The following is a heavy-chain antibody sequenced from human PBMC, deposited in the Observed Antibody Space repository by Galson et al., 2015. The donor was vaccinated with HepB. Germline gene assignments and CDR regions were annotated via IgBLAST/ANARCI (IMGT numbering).Heavy chain of an antibody. CDR1: GYTFTSYD. CDR3: LRMTRSTFDI. Sequence: SVKVSCKASGYTFTSYDINWVRQATGQGLEWMGWMNPNSGIAGYAQKFQGRVTMTRNTSMSTAYMELSSLRSEDSAVYYCLRMTRSTFDIWGQGTMVTVSS. J-gene: IGHJ3*02. CDR2: MNPNSGIA. V-gene: IGHV1-8*01.